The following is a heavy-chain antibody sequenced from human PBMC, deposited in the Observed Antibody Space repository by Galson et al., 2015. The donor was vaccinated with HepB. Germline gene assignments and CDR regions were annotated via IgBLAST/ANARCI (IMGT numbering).Heavy chain of an antibody. CDR1: GSTFTGYY. J-gene: IGHJ4*02. CDR2: INTHSGGT. CDR3: ARLYYYASRGPYKKAFDY. Sequence: SVKVSCKASGSTFTGYYIHWVRQAPGQGLEWMGWINTHSGGTNYAQNFQGRVTLTRDTSISTAYMELNSLRPDDTAIYYCARLYYYASRGPYKKAFDYWGQGTLVTVSS. D-gene: IGHD3-22*01. V-gene: IGHV1-2*02.